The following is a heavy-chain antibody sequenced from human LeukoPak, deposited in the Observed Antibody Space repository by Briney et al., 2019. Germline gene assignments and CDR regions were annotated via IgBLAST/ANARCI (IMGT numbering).Heavy chain of an antibody. J-gene: IGHJ4*02. Sequence: PGGSLRLSCAASGFSFSTYGMHWVRQAPGKGLEWVALIWNAGTNTYYAHSVKGRFTISRDNSKNTLYLQMNSLRAEDTAVYYCVGDTPPGGDYYLDYWGQGTLVIVSS. V-gene: IGHV3-33*01. CDR3: VGDTPPGGDYYLDY. D-gene: IGHD3-16*01. CDR1: GFSFSTYG. CDR2: IWNAGTNT.